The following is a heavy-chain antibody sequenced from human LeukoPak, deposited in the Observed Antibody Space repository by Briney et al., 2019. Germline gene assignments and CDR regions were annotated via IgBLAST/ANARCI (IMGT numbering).Heavy chain of an antibody. CDR2: ISWNSGSI. Sequence: GGSLRLSCAASGFTFDDYAMHWVRQAPGKGLEWVSGISWNSGSIGYADSVKGRFTISRDNAKNSLYLQMNSLRAEDTALYYCAKGGYYYDSSGYYSNWFDPWGQGTLVTVSS. CDR1: GFTFDDYA. V-gene: IGHV3-9*01. J-gene: IGHJ5*02. D-gene: IGHD3-22*01. CDR3: AKGGYYYDSSGYYSNWFDP.